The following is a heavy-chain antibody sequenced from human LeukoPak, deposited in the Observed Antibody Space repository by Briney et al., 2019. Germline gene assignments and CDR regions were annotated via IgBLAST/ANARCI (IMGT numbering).Heavy chain of an antibody. CDR1: GFTFGSSA. CDR3: AKGSLGSWYYFDY. J-gene: IGHJ4*02. V-gene: IGHV3-23*01. CDR2: FSRSGPDT. Sequence: GGSLRLSCAASGFTFGSSAMSWVRQAPGKGPEWVGTFSRSGPDTYYADSVSGGFTIFRDYSKKTPYLQMTSLRPEDTAVYYCAKGSLGSWYYFDYWGQGTLVTVSS. D-gene: IGHD6-13*01.